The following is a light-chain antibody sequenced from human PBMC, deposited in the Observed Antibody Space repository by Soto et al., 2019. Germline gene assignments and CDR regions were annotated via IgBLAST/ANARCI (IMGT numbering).Light chain of an antibody. J-gene: IGKJ4*01. CDR1: QSFSSNY. Sequence: EIVLTQSPGTLSLSPGERATLSCRASQSFSSNYLAWYQHKAGQAPRLLIHGASTRATGIPDRFSGSGSGTDFTLTISRLEPEDFAVYYCQQYGSSPLTFGGGTKVDIK. CDR3: QQYGSSPLT. V-gene: IGKV3-20*01. CDR2: GAS.